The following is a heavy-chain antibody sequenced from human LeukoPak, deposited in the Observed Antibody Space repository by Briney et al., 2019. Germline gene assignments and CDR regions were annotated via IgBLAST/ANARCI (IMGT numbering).Heavy chain of an antibody. CDR3: ATLSSGSPGY. Sequence: SETLSLTCTVSGGSISGYYWSWIRQPAGKGLQWIGRIYSSGSTNYNPSLKSRVTMSVDTSKNQFSLRLSSVTAADTAVYYCATLSSGSPGYWGQGTLVTVSS. V-gene: IGHV4-4*07. D-gene: IGHD1-26*01. CDR2: IYSSGST. J-gene: IGHJ4*02. CDR1: GGSISGYY.